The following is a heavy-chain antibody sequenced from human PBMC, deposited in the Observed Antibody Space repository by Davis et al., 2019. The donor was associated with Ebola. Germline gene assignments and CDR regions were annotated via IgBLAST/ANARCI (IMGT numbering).Heavy chain of an antibody. CDR1: GLIFNNYW. J-gene: IGHJ4*02. CDR2: IKEDGGEK. D-gene: IGHD2-8*01. CDR3: VVRDERALGY. Sequence: GGSLRLSCAASGLIFNNYWMSWIRQAPGKGPEWVAIIKEDGGEKYYVDSVKGRFTISRENAKNSLNLQMNSLRVEDTAVYYCVVRDERALGYWGQGTLVTVSS. V-gene: IGHV3-7*01.